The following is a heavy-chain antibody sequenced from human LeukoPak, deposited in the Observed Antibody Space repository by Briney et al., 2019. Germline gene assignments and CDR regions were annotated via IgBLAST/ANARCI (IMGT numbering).Heavy chain of an antibody. CDR3: VRIYCTSTSCYGDSYYGMDV. V-gene: IGHV4-39*01. CDR1: GGSISSSSHS. D-gene: IGHD2-2*01. Sequence: PSETLSLTCTVSGGSISSSSHSWGWIRQPPGKGLEWIGSISYSGSTYYNPSLKTRVTMSVDTSENQFSLKLSSVTAADSTVYYCVRIYCTSTSCYGDSYYGMDVWGQGTTVTVSS. CDR2: ISYSGST. J-gene: IGHJ6*02.